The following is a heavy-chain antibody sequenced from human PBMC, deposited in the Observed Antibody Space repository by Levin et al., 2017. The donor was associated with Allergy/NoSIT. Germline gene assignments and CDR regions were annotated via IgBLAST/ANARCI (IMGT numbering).Heavy chain of an antibody. CDR3: AKDLSRYQQQLQPSYYYYYGMDV. Sequence: GESLKISCAASGFTFSSYGMHWVRQAPGKGLEWVAVISYDGSNKYYADSVKGRFTISRDNSKNTLYLQMNSLRAEDTAVYYCAKDLSRYQQQLQPSYYYYYGMDVWGQGTTVTVSS. J-gene: IGHJ6*02. D-gene: IGHD6-13*01. CDR2: ISYDGSNK. V-gene: IGHV3-30*18. CDR1: GFTFSSYG.